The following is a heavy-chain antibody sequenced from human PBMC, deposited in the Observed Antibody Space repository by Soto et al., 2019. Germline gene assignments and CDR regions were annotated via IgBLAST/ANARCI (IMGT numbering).Heavy chain of an antibody. Sequence: PSETLSLTCSVSGGSINSGDYYWSWIRQPPGKGLEWIGYIYYRGSTYYNPSLESRVTISVDTSKNQSSLKLRSVTAADTAVYYCARRYCSGGSCYSEWSLGFDPWGQGTLVTVSS. V-gene: IGHV4-30-4*01. CDR2: IYYRGST. CDR3: ARRYCSGGSCYSEWSLGFDP. D-gene: IGHD2-15*01. CDR1: GGSINSGDYY. J-gene: IGHJ5*02.